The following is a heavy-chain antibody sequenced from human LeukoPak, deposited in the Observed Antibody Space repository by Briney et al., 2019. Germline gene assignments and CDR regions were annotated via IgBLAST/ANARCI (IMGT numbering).Heavy chain of an antibody. V-gene: IGHV1-18*01. Sequence: ASVKVSCKASGYTFTSYGISWVRQAPGQGLEWMGWISAYNGNTNYAQKLQGRVTMTTDTSTSTAYMELRSLRSDDTAVYYCARDSITMVRGADGMDVWGQGTTVTVSS. CDR1: GYTFTSYG. CDR3: ARDSITMVRGADGMDV. CDR2: ISAYNGNT. J-gene: IGHJ6*02. D-gene: IGHD3-10*01.